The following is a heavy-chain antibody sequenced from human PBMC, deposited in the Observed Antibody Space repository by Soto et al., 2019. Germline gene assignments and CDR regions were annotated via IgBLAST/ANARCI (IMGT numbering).Heavy chain of an antibody. V-gene: IGHV3-13*01. CDR2: IGTAGDT. CDR3: ARGDSSGWAGGLDI. J-gene: IGHJ3*02. Sequence: GGSLRLSCAASGFTFSSYDMHWVRQATGKGLEWVSAIGTAGDTYYPGSVKGRFTISRENAKNSSYLQMNSLRAGDTAVYYCARGDSSGWAGGLDIWGQGTMVTVSS. D-gene: IGHD6-19*01. CDR1: GFTFSSYD.